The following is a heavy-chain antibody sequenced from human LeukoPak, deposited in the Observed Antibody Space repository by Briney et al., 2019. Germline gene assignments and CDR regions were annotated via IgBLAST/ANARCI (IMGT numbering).Heavy chain of an antibody. CDR1: GGTFSSYS. J-gene: IGHJ4*02. CDR2: IFPILGIT. V-gene: IGHV1-69*02. CDR3: ARTGTHDY. Sequence: GSSVKVSCKASGGTFSSYSVSWVRQAPRQGLEWMGRIFPILGITNYAQKFQGRVTITADKSTTTVYMALSSLRSEDTAVYYCARTGTHDYWGQGTLVTVSS. D-gene: IGHD1-7*01.